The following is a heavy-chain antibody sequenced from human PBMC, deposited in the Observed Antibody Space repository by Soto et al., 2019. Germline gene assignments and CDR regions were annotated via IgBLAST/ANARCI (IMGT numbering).Heavy chain of an antibody. CDR2: IYPGDSDT. V-gene: IGHV5-51*01. Sequence: PGESLKISCKGSGYSCTSYWIGWVRQMPGKGLEWMGIIYPGDSDTRYSPSFQGQVTISADKSISTAYLQWSSLKASDTAMYYCARDGSGSPYYYYYGMDVWGQGTTVTVSS. CDR1: GYSCTSYW. CDR3: ARDGSGSPYYYYYGMDV. D-gene: IGHD3-10*01. J-gene: IGHJ6*02.